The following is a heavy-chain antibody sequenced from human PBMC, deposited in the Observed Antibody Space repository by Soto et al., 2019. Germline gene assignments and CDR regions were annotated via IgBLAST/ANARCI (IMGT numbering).Heavy chain of an antibody. V-gene: IGHV1-2*04. Sequence: ASVKVSCKASGYTFTGYYMHWVRQAPGQGLEWMGWINPNSGGTNYAQKFQGWVTMTRDTSISTAYMELSRLRSDDTAVYYCARSKVPAAMYDVGFDPWGQGTLVTVSS. CDR1: GYTFTGYY. CDR2: INPNSGGT. CDR3: ARSKVPAAMYDVGFDP. D-gene: IGHD2-2*01. J-gene: IGHJ5*02.